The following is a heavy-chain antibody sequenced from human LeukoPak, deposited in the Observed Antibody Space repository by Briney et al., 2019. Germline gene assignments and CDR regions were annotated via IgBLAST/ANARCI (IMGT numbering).Heavy chain of an antibody. CDR1: GFTFSSYW. CDR2: ITSDGSST. Sequence: GGSLRLSCAASGFTFSSYWMHGVRHAPGKGVVWVSRITSDGSSTNYADSVKGRFTISRDNAKNTLYLQMNSLRAEDTAVYYCARDLSYGMDVWGQGTTVTVSS. CDR3: ARDLSYGMDV. V-gene: IGHV3-74*01. J-gene: IGHJ6*02.